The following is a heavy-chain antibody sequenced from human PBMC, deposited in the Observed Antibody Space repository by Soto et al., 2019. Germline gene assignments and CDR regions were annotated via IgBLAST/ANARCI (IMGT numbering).Heavy chain of an antibody. CDR3: HYGSGSYDGEDY. J-gene: IGHJ4*02. Sequence: QVQLVQSGAEVKKPGASVKVSCKASGYTFTSYYMHWVRQAPGQGLEWMGIINPSGGSTSYAQKFQGRVTMTRDTSTSTVYMELSSLRSEDTAVYYCHYGSGSYDGEDYWGQGTLVTVSS. V-gene: IGHV1-46*01. D-gene: IGHD3-10*01. CDR1: GYTFTSYY. CDR2: INPSGGST.